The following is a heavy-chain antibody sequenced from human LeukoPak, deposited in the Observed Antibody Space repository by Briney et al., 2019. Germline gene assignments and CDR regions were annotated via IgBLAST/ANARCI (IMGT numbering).Heavy chain of an antibody. CDR2: ISAYNGNT. Sequence: GASVKVSCKASGYTFTSYGISWVRQAPGQGLEWMGWISAYNGNTNYAQKLQGRVTMTTDTSTSTAYMELRSLRSGDTAVYYCARGKSSRPDYYYYGMDVWGKGTTVTVSS. V-gene: IGHV1-18*04. D-gene: IGHD2-2*01. CDR3: ARGKSSRPDYYYYGMDV. CDR1: GYTFTSYG. J-gene: IGHJ6*04.